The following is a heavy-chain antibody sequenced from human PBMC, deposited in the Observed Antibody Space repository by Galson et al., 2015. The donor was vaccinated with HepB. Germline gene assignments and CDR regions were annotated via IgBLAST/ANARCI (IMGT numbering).Heavy chain of an antibody. V-gene: IGHV3-7*01. CDR3: ARVGGHGSGKLHPPES. J-gene: IGHJ4*02. D-gene: IGHD3-10*01. Sequence: SLKLSCAASGFTFSDYCMTWVRQAPGKGLEWVANINQDGSETNYADSVKGRFTISRDNGENSMNLQMNSLRDEDTALYFRARVGGHGSGKLHPPESWGQGTLVTVSS. CDR1: GFTFSDYC. CDR2: INQDGSET.